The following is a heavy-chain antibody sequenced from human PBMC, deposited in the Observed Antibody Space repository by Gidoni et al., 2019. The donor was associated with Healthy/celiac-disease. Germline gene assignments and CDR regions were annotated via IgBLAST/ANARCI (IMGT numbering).Heavy chain of an antibody. Sequence: QVQLVESGGGLVKPGGSLRLSCAASGFTFSDYYMRWIRQAPGKGLEWVSYISSSSSYTNYADSVKGRFTISRDNAKNSLYLQMNSLRAEDTAVYYCARVDRREWRTVTTNEDADWYFDLWGRGTLVTVSS. CDR2: ISSSSSYT. V-gene: IGHV3-11*05. D-gene: IGHD4-17*01. CDR1: GFTFSDYY. J-gene: IGHJ2*01. CDR3: ARVDRREWRTVTTNEDADWYFDL.